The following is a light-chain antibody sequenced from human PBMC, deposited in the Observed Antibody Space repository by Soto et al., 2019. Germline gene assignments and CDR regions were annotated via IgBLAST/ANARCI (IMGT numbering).Light chain of an antibody. CDR2: KAS. J-gene: IGKJ1*01. CDR1: QTISSW. CDR3: QQYNRNTWS. Sequence: DIQMTRSPSTLSVSVGDRVAIACRASQTISSWLAWYQQKPGKAPKLLIYKASTLKSGVPSRFSGSGSGTEFTLTITTLQPDDFATYFCQQYNRNTWSFGPGTKVDI. V-gene: IGKV1-5*03.